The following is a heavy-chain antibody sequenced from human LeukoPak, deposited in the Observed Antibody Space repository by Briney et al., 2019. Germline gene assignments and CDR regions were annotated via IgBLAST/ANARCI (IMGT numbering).Heavy chain of an antibody. CDR1: GGSLSTYY. CDR2: IYHSGST. J-gene: IGHJ3*02. V-gene: IGHV4-59*08. D-gene: IGHD3-22*01. Sequence: SETLSLTCTVSGGSLSTYYWSWIRQPPGKGLEWIGYIYHSGSTDYNPSLKSRVTMSVDTSINQFSLKLSSVTAADTAVYYCARLRLRYDSNGYSTSYGAVDIWGQGTVVTVSS. CDR3: ARLRLRYDSNGYSTSYGAVDI.